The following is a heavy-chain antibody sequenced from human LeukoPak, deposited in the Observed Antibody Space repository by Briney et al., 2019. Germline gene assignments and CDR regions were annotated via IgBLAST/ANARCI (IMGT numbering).Heavy chain of an antibody. CDR1: GGSISSYY. CDR2: IYTSGST. Sequence: SETLSLTCTVSGGSISSYYWSWIRQPAGKGPEWIGRIYTSGSTNYNPSLKSRVTMSVDTSKNQFSLKLSSVTAADTAVYYCAGDYTLDYYGSGSYYGGVFDPWGQGTLVTVSS. CDR3: AGDYTLDYYGSGSYYGGVFDP. D-gene: IGHD3-10*01. J-gene: IGHJ5*02. V-gene: IGHV4-4*07.